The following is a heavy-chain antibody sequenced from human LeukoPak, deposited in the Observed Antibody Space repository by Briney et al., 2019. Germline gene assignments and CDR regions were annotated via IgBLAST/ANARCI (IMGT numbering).Heavy chain of an antibody. CDR1: GYSISSGYY. CDR2: TYHSAST. Sequence: SETLPLPCAVSGYSISSGYYLGWIRPPPGKGLEWIGSTYHSASTYYNPSLKSRATISVDTSKNQFSMKLSSVTAAYTAVYYCARPNPPHAVWIEAWGTITLVTVSS. V-gene: IGHV4-38-2*01. CDR3: ARPNPPHAVWIEA. D-gene: IGHD1-14*01. J-gene: IGHJ5*02.